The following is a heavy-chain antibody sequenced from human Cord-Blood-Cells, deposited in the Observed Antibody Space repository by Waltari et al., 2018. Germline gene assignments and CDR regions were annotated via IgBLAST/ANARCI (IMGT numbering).Heavy chain of an antibody. CDR3: ARHGYSSSSYYFDY. CDR1: GGSISSSSYY. CDR2: IYYSGST. J-gene: IGHJ4*02. V-gene: IGHV4-39*01. D-gene: IGHD6-6*01. Sequence: QLQLQESGPGLVKPSETLSLTCTVSGGSISSSSYYWGWIRQPPGKGLEWIGSIYYSGSTYSNPSLKSRVTISVDTSKNQFSLKLSSVTAADTAVYYCARHGYSSSSYYFDYWGQGTLVTVSS.